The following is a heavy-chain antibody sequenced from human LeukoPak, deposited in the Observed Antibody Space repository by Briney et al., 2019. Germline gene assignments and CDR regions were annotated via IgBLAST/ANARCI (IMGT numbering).Heavy chain of an antibody. J-gene: IGHJ3*02. V-gene: IGHV3-48*03. CDR2: ISSSGSTI. Sequence: GGSLRLSCAASGFTFSNYEMNWVRQAPGKGLEWVSYISSSGSTIYYADSVKGRFTISRDNPKNLLCLQMNSLRAEDTAVYYCARDAEYQLLYDAFDMWGQGTMVTVSS. D-gene: IGHD2-2*01. CDR1: GFTFSNYE. CDR3: ARDAEYQLLYDAFDM.